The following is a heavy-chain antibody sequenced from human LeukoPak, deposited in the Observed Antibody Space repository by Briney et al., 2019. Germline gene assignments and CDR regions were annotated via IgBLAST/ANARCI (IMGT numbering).Heavy chain of an antibody. CDR3: ATDPMRYCSGGSCYSVDY. J-gene: IGHJ4*02. V-gene: IGHV1-24*01. CDR2: FDPEDGET. CDR1: GYTLTELS. Sequence: GASVKVSCKVSGYTLTELSMHWVRQAPGKGLEWMGGFDPEDGETIYAQKFQGRVTMTEDTSTDTAYMELSSLRSEDTAVYYCATDPMRYCSGGSCYSVDYWGQGTLVPVSS. D-gene: IGHD2-15*01.